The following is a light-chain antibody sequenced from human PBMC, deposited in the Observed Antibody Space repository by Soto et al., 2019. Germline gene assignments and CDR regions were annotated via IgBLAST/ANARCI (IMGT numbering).Light chain of an antibody. CDR2: DAS. Sequence: EILLTPSPATPSLSPGEKNTPSCRASQRVRTSLAWYQQKPGLAPRLLIYDASNRATGIPARFSGSGSGTDFTLTISSLEPDDFAVYYCQQRSNWPPTWTFGHGTKV. CDR3: QQRSNWPPTWT. V-gene: IGKV3-11*01. CDR1: QRVRTS. J-gene: IGKJ1*01.